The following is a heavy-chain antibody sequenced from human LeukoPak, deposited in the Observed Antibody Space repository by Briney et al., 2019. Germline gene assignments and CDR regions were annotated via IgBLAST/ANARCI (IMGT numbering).Heavy chain of an antibody. CDR2: IYPGDSDT. V-gene: IGHV5-51*01. J-gene: IGHJ4*02. Sequence: GESLKISCKGSGYTFTSYWIGWVRQMPGKGLEWMGIIYPGDSDTRYSPSFQGQVTISADKSSSTAYLQWSSLKASDTAMYYCARHPEMATIFSYQYWGQGTLVTVSS. D-gene: IGHD5-24*01. CDR3: ARHPEMATIFSYQY. CDR1: GYTFTSYW.